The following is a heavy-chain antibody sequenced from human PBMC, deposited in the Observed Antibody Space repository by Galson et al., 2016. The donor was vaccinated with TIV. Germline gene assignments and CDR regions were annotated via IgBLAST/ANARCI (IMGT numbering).Heavy chain of an antibody. D-gene: IGHD5-18*01. CDR2: IIPLFRTT. J-gene: IGHJ6*02. V-gene: IGHV1-69*13. Sequence: SVKVSCKASGGTFSSYVFNWVRLAPGQGLEWMGGIIPLFRTTNYAQKFQGRVKITADGSTNTAYMELNSLGSGDTAVYYCASDRNTAFDTYHYYYGMDVWGQGTTVTVSS. CDR1: GGTFSSYV. CDR3: ASDRNTAFDTYHYYYGMDV.